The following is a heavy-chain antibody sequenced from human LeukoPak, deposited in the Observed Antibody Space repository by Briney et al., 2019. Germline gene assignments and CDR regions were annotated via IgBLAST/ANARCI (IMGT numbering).Heavy chain of an antibody. V-gene: IGHV3-30*02. D-gene: IGHD6-13*01. CDR2: IRYDGSNK. CDR1: GFALSNYG. CDR3: AKPLIIAATGEFDY. Sequence: GGSLRLSCAASGFALSNYGIHWVRQAPGKGLEWVAFIRYDGSNKYYADSVKGRFTISRDISKNTVYLQMNSLRAEDTAVYYCAKPLIIAATGEFDYWGQGTLVTVSS. J-gene: IGHJ4*02.